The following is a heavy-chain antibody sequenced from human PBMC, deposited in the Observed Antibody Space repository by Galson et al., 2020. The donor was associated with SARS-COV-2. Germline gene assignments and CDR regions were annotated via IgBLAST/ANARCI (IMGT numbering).Heavy chain of an antibody. CDR3: ARVIVVARGYYYYMDV. J-gene: IGHJ6*03. CDR2: ISSSSSTI. Sequence: GGSLRLSCAASGFTFSSYSMNWVRQAPGKGLEWVSYISSSSSTIYYADSVKGRFTISRDNAKNSLYLQMNSLRAEDTAVYYCARVIVVARGYYYYMDVWGKGTTVTVSS. D-gene: IGHD2-2*01. V-gene: IGHV3-48*01. CDR1: GFTFSSYS.